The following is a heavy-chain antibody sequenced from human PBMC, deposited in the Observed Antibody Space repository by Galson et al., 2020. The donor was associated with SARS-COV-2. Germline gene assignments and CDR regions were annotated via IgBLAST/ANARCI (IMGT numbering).Heavy chain of an antibody. J-gene: IGHJ5*02. CDR2: IYYSGGT. Sequence: SETLSLTCTVSGGSISSGGYYWSWIRQHPGKGLEWIGYIYYSGGTYYNPSLKSRVTISVDTSKNQFSLKLSSVTAADTAVYYCARDYYDSSGYSYNWFDPWGQGTLVTVSS. V-gene: IGHV4-31*03. CDR1: GGSISSGGYY. D-gene: IGHD3-22*01. CDR3: ARDYYDSSGYSYNWFDP.